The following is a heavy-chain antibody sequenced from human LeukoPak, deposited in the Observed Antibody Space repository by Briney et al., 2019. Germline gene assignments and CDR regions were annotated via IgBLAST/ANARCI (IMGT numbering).Heavy chain of an antibody. CDR3: ARDLYGSGSYNWFDP. V-gene: IGHV4-34*01. CDR2: INHSGST. D-gene: IGHD3-10*01. Sequence: PSETLSLTCAVYGGSFSGYYWSWIRQPPGKGLEWIGEINHSGSTNYNPSLKSRVTISVDTSKNQFSLKLSSVTAADTAVYYCARDLYGSGSYNWFDPWGQGILVTVSS. CDR1: GGSFSGYY. J-gene: IGHJ5*02.